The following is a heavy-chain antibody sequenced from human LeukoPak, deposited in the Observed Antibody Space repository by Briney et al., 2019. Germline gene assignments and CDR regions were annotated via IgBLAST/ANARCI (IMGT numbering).Heavy chain of an antibody. CDR2: ISSSSNTI. Sequence: GGSLRLSCGASGFIFDSYNMNWVRQAPGKGLEWVSHISSSSNTIYYADSVKGRFTISRDNAKNSLFLQMDSRRDEDTAVYYCAKDPRSLGVCTSASCPYFDYWGQGALVTVSS. CDR1: GFIFDSYN. CDR3: AKDPRSLGVCTSASCPYFDY. V-gene: IGHV3-48*02. J-gene: IGHJ4*02. D-gene: IGHD2-2*01.